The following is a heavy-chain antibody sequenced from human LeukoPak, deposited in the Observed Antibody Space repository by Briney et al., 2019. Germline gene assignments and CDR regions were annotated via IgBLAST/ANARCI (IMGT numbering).Heavy chain of an antibody. Sequence: QPGGSLRLSCAASGFTFSSYGMNWVRQAPGKGLEWVSAISGSGGSTYYADSVKGRFTISRDNSKDTLYLQMNSMRAEDTAVYYCAKEYGSGSYYPYWGQGTLVTVSS. CDR2: ISGSGGST. J-gene: IGHJ4*02. CDR3: AKEYGSGSYYPY. CDR1: GFTFSSYG. V-gene: IGHV3-23*01. D-gene: IGHD3-10*01.